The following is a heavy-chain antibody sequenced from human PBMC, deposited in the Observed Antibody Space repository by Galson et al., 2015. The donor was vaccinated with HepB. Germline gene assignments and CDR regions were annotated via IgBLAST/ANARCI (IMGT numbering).Heavy chain of an antibody. CDR2: ISYDGSNK. Sequence: SLRLSCAASGFTFSSYAMHWVRQAPGKGLEWVAVISYDGSNKYYADSVKGRFTISRDNSKNTLYLQMNSLRAEDTAVYYCARGQYSSSWSTRADAFDIWGQGTMVTVSS. CDR1: GFTFSSYA. V-gene: IGHV3-30-3*01. CDR3: ARGQYSSSWSTRADAFDI. J-gene: IGHJ3*02. D-gene: IGHD6-13*01.